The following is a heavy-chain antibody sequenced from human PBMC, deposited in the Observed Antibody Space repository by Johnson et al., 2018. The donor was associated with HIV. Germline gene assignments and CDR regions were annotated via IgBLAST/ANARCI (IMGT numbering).Heavy chain of an antibody. CDR1: AFTFSSYA. CDR3: ARESTLDAFDI. J-gene: IGHJ3*02. CDR2: ISYDESSK. V-gene: IGHV3-30-3*01. Sequence: QVQLVESGGGVVQPGRSLRLSCAASAFTFSSYAMHWVRQAPGKGLEWVAVISYDESSKYYADSVKGRFTISRDNSKNTLYLQMNSLRAEDTAVYYCARESTLDAFDIWGQGTMVTVSS.